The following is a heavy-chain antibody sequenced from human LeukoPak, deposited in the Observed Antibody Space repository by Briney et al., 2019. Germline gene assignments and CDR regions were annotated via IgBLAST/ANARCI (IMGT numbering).Heavy chain of an antibody. D-gene: IGHD1-26*01. CDR3: AKDRGLHTYSGDY. V-gene: IGHV3-74*01. CDR1: GFAFRSYW. J-gene: IGHJ4*02. Sequence: GGSLRLSCRASGFAFRSYWMHWVRQAPGKGLEWVSRINLDGTIIRYADSVKGRFTISRDNSKNTLYLQMNSLRAEDTAVYYCAKDRGLHTYSGDYWGQGTLVTVSS. CDR2: INLDGTII.